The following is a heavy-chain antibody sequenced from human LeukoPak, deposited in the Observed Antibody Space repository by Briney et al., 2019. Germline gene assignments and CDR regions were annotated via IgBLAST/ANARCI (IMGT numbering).Heavy chain of an antibody. V-gene: IGHV3-21*01. CDR1: GFTFSSYS. J-gene: IGHJ3*02. Sequence: PGGSLRLSCAASGFTFSSYSMNWVRRAPGKGLEWVSSISSSSSYIYYADSVKGRFTISRDNAKNSLYLQMNSLRAEDTAVYYCARDSGSYYEDAFDIWGQGTMVTVSS. CDR3: ARDSGSYYEDAFDI. D-gene: IGHD1-26*01. CDR2: ISSSSSYI.